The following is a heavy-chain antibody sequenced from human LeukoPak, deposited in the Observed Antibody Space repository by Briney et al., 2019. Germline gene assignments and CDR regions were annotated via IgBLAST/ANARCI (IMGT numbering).Heavy chain of an antibody. D-gene: IGHD2-21*02. Sequence: GASVKVSCKASGYTFTGYYMHWVRQAPGQGLEWMGWINPNSGGTNYAQKFQGRVTMTRDTSISTAYMGLSRLRSDDTAVYYCARRLSRGAYCGGDCYSLGYWGQGTLVTVSS. V-gene: IGHV1-2*02. CDR2: INPNSGGT. CDR3: ARRLSRGAYCGGDCYSLGY. CDR1: GYTFTGYY. J-gene: IGHJ4*02.